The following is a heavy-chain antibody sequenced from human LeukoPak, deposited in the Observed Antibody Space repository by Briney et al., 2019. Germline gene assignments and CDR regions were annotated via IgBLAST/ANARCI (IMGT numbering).Heavy chain of an antibody. J-gene: IGHJ4*02. CDR3: AREEVVGATSYFDY. D-gene: IGHD1-26*01. CDR2: IKQDGSEK. V-gene: IGHV3-7*01. Sequence: GGSLRLSCAASGFTFTTFWMAWVRQAPGKGLEWVANIKQDGSEKYYVDSVKGRFTISRDNAKNSPYLQMNSLRAEDTAVYYCAREEVVGATSYFDYWGQGTLVTVSS. CDR1: GFTFTTFW.